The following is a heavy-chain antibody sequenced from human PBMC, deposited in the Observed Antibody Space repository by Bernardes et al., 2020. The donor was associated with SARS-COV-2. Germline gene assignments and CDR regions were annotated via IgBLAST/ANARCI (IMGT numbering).Heavy chain of an antibody. J-gene: IGHJ5*02. CDR2: IYYSGST. CDR1: GGSISSSSYY. CDR3: ARHVLVVERFLPMVIIPDWFDP. D-gene: IGHD3-3*01. Sequence: SDPLSLTCTVSGGSISSSSYYWGWLLQPPGKGLEWIGSIYYSGSTYYNPSLKSRVTISVDTSKNQFSLKLSSVTAADTAVYYCARHVLVVERFLPMVIIPDWFDPWGQGTRVTVSS. V-gene: IGHV4-39*01.